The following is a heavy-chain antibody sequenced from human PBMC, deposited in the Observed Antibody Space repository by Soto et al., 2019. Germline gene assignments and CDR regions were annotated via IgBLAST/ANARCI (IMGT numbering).Heavy chain of an antibody. CDR1: GFTFSSYA. D-gene: IGHD3-9*01. J-gene: IGHJ6*03. CDR2: ISGSGGST. Sequence: GGSLRLSCAASGFTFSSYAMSWVRQAPGKGLEWVSAISGSGGSTYYADSVKGRFTISRDNSKNTLYLQMNSLRAEDTAVYYCATYYDILTGYYNTPAPYMDVWGKGTTVTVSS. V-gene: IGHV3-23*01. CDR3: ATYYDILTGYYNTPAPYMDV.